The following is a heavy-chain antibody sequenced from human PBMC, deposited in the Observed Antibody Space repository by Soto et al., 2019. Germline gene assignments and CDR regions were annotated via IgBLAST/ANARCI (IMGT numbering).Heavy chain of an antibody. Sequence: QVQLVESGGGVVQTGRSLRLSCAAFGFTFSSYGMHWVRQAPGKGLEWVAVIWYDGSNKYYAESVKGRFTISRDNSKNTLYLQMNSLRAEDTAVYYCARAGNYGDYDGYNWFDPWGQGTLVTVSS. D-gene: IGHD4-17*01. V-gene: IGHV3-33*01. CDR2: IWYDGSNK. J-gene: IGHJ5*02. CDR1: GFTFSSYG. CDR3: ARAGNYGDYDGYNWFDP.